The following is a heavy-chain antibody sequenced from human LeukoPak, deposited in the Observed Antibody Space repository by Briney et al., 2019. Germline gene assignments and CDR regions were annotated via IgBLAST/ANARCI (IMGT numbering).Heavy chain of an antibody. V-gene: IGHV4-59*01. CDR3: ARGVYIAAAQYGY. CDR1: GGSISSYY. J-gene: IGHJ4*02. CDR2: NSGTT. D-gene: IGHD6-13*01. Sequence: PSETLSLACTVSGGSISSYYWSWIRQPPGKGLEWIGYNSGTTNYNPSLKSRVTISVDTSKNQFSLKLSSVTAADTAVYYCARGVYIAAAQYGYWGQGTLVTVSS.